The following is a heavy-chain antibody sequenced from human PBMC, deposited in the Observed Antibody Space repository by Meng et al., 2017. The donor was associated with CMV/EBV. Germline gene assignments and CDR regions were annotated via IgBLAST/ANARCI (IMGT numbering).Heavy chain of an antibody. CDR3: ARGDTSGNFLEY. CDR1: GTSISSYY. D-gene: IGHD2-15*01. V-gene: IGHV4-59*01. Sequence: GSLRLSCSVSGTSISSYYWNWLRQPPGKGLEWIGYIFYSGNSGTTKYNPSLKSRVTIAVDTSKNQFSLKLSSVTAADTAVFYCARGDTSGNFLEYWGQGALVTVSS. CDR2: IFYSGNSGTT. J-gene: IGHJ4*02.